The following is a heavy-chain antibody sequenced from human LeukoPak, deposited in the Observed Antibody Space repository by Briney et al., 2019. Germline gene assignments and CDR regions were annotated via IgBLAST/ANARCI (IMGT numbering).Heavy chain of an antibody. CDR2: IYHSGST. Sequence: SETLSLTCGVYGGSFSGYYWSWIRQPPGKGLEWIGEIYHSGSTNYNPSLKSRVTISVDKSLNQFSLKLSSVTAADTAVYYCAREKPGSGYEFDYWGQGTLVTVSS. D-gene: IGHD5-12*01. CDR3: AREKPGSGYEFDY. CDR1: GGSFSGYY. J-gene: IGHJ4*02. V-gene: IGHV4-34*01.